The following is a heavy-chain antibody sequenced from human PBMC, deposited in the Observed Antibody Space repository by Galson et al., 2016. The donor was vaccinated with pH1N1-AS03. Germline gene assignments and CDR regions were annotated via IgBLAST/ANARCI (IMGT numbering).Heavy chain of an antibody. CDR2: ICYSVTT. CDR3: ARDHSHSRGYYVS. J-gene: IGHJ4*02. V-gene: IGHV4-39*07. D-gene: IGHD3-22*01. CDR1: GASISSSSYC. Sequence: ETLSLTCSVSGASISSSSYCWGWIRQPPGKGLEWIGSICYSVTTYYNPSLKSRLTISVETSKNQFSLKLSSVTAADTAVYFCARDHSHSRGYYVSWGPGTSVTVSS.